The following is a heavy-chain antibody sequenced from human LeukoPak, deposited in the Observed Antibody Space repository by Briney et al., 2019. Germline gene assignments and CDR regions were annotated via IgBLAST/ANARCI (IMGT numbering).Heavy chain of an antibody. Sequence: SETLSLTCTVSGGSISSYYWSWIRQPPGKGLEWIGYIYYSGSTNYNPSLKSRVTISVDTSKNQFSLKLSSVTAADTAVYYCARARAGDYRPPWFDPWGQGTLVTVSS. J-gene: IGHJ5*02. D-gene: IGHD4-17*01. CDR1: GGSISSYY. V-gene: IGHV4-59*08. CDR3: ARARAGDYRPPWFDP. CDR2: IYYSGST.